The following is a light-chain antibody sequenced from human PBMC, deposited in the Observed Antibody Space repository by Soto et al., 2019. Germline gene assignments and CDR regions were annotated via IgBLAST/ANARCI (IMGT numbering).Light chain of an antibody. J-gene: IGKJ1*01. CDR3: HQYGSSPQT. CDR2: RAS. V-gene: IGKV1-5*03. CDR1: QNINTW. Sequence: DIQMTQSPSTLSASVGDRVTITCRASQNINTWLAWYQQKPGKGPTLLIYRASRLESGVPSRFSGDGSGTDFTLTISRLEPEDFAVYYCHQYGSSPQTFGQGTKVDIK.